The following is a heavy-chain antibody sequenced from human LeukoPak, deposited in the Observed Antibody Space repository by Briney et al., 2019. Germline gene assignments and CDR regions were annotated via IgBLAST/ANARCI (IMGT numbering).Heavy chain of an antibody. CDR1: GFTFSSYA. CDR2: ISYDGSNK. J-gene: IGHJ4*02. CDR3: ARDGRGYSYGDY. D-gene: IGHD5-18*01. V-gene: IGHV3-30-3*01. Sequence: PGGSLRLSCAASGFTFSSYAMHWVRQAPGKGLEWVAGISYDGSNKYYADSVKGRFTISRDNSKNTLYLQMNSLRAEDTAVYYCARDGRGYSYGDYWGQGTLVTVSS.